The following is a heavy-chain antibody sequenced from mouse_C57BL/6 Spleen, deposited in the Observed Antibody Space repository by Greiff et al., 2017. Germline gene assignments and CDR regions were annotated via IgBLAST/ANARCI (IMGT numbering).Heavy chain of an antibody. CDR2: IDPSDSYT. Sequence: QVQLQQPGAELVRPGTSVKLSCKASGYTFTSYWLHWVKQRPGQGLEWIGVIDPSDSYTNYNQKFKGKATLTVDTSSSTAYMHRSSLTSEDSAVYYCARSYYSIPGYYFDYWGQGTTLTVSS. V-gene: IGHV1-59*01. CDR1: GYTFTSYW. D-gene: IGHD2-5*01. J-gene: IGHJ2*01. CDR3: ARSYYSIPGYYFDY.